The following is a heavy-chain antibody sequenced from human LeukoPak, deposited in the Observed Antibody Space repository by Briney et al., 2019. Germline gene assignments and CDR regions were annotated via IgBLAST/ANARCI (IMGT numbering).Heavy chain of an antibody. CDR3: ARDRGANMAVWFGELDFDY. D-gene: IGHD3-10*01. J-gene: IGHJ4*02. Sequence: VASVKVSCKASGHTFTSYGISWVRQAPRQGLEWMGWISAYNGNTNYAQKLQGRVTMTTDTSTSTAYMELRSLRSDDTAVYYCARDRGANMAVWFGELDFDYWGQGTLVTVSS. V-gene: IGHV1-18*01. CDR1: GHTFTSYG. CDR2: ISAYNGNT.